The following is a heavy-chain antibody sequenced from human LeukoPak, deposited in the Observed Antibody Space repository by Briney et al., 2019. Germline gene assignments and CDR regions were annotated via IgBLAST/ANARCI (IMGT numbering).Heavy chain of an antibody. CDR2: IKQDGSEK. V-gene: IGHV3-7*01. Sequence: GGSLRLSCAASGFTFSSYWMSWVRQAPGKGLEWVANIKQDGSEKYYVDSVKGRFTISRDNAKNSLYLQMNSLRAEDTAVYYCARDRPYYDFWSGYGMDVWGKGTTVTVSS. CDR1: GFTFSSYW. J-gene: IGHJ6*04. D-gene: IGHD3-3*01. CDR3: ARDRPYYDFWSGYGMDV.